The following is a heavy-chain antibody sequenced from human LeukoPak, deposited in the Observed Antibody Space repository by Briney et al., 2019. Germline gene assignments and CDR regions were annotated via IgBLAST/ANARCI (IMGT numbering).Heavy chain of an antibody. D-gene: IGHD3-16*01. CDR1: GFTFSSYS. J-gene: IGHJ4*02. CDR3: IRDLFDDYSLDY. V-gene: IGHV3-21*01. Sequence: GGSLRLSCAASGFTFSSYSMNWVRQAPGKGLEWVSSINSDSSLMYYAESVKGRFTISRDNARNSLYLQMNSLRDEDTAVYYCIRDLFDDYSLDYWGQGALVTVSS. CDR2: INSDSSLM.